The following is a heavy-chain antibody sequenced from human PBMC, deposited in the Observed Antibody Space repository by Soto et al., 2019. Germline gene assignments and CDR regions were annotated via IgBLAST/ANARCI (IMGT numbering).Heavy chain of an antibody. J-gene: IGHJ4*02. V-gene: IGHV3-33*01. CDR1: GFTFSSYG. Sequence: GGSLRLSCAASGFTFSSYGMHWVRQAPGKGLEWVAVIWYDGSNKYYADSVKGRFTISRDNSKNTLYLQMNSLRAEDTAVYYWARDRTKHVNSSGWSQSDYWGQGTLVTVSS. D-gene: IGHD6-19*01. CDR2: IWYDGSNK. CDR3: ARDRTKHVNSSGWSQSDY.